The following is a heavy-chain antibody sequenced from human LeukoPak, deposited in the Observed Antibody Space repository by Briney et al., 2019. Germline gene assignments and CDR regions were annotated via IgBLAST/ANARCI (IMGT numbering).Heavy chain of an antibody. D-gene: IGHD6-19*01. V-gene: IGHV3-33*06. J-gene: IGHJ1*01. CDR3: AKAYSSGWKGYFQH. CDR2: IWYDGSNK. Sequence: GGPLRLSCAVSGFTFSSYGMHWVRQAPGKGLEWVAVIWYDGSNKYYADSVKGRFTISRDNSKNTLYLQMNSLRAEDTAVYYCAKAYSSGWKGYFQHWGQGTLVTVSS. CDR1: GFTFSSYG.